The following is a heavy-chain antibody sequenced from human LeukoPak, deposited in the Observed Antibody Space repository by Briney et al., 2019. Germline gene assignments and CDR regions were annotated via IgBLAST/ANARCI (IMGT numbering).Heavy chain of an antibody. D-gene: IGHD2-2*02. CDR2: IYTSGST. CDR3: ARSYCSSTSCYTGGFDY. CDR1: GGSISSGSNY. J-gene: IGHJ4*02. V-gene: IGHV4-61*02. Sequence: PSQTLSLTCTVSGGSISSGSNYWSWIRQPAGKGLEWIGRIYTSGSTNYNPSPKSRVTISVDTSKNQFSLKLSSVTAADTAVYYCARSYCSSTSCYTGGFDYWGQGTLVTVSS.